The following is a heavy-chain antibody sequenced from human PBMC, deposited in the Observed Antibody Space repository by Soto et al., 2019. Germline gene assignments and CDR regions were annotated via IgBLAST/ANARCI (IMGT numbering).Heavy chain of an antibody. Sequence: EVQLVESGGGLVQPGGSLRLSCSASGFTFSSYAMHWVRQAPGKGLEYVSAISSNGGSTYYADSVKGRFTISRDNSKNTLYLQMSSLRAEDTAVYYCVKDFWVSGEQQLVQDYWGQGTLVTVSS. V-gene: IGHV3-64D*06. D-gene: IGHD6-13*01. J-gene: IGHJ4*02. CDR3: VKDFWVSGEQQLVQDY. CDR2: ISSNGGST. CDR1: GFTFSSYA.